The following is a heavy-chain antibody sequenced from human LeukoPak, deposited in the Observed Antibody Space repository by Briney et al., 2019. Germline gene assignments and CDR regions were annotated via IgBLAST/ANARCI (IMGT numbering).Heavy chain of an antibody. CDR3: ARDYKEDNLAAAGDVDY. V-gene: IGHV1-2*02. CDR1: GYTFTGYY. D-gene: IGHD6-13*01. J-gene: IGHJ4*02. Sequence: RASVKVSCKASGYTFTGYYIHWVRQAPGQGLEWMGWINPNSGGTKNAQKLQGRVTMTRDTSISTAYMELRSLRSDDTAVYYCARDYKEDNLAAAGDVDYWGQGTLVTVSS. CDR2: INPNSGGT.